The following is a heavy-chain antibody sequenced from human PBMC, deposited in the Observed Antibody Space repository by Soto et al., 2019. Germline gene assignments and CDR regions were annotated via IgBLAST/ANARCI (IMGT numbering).Heavy chain of an antibody. Sequence: PXETLSLTCSVYGGSFSGYYWSWIRQPPGKGLDWIGEINHSGSTNYNPSLKSRVTISVDTSKNQFSLKLSSVTAADTAVYYCARARAAGTGVDYWGQGTMVTVSS. CDR2: INHSGST. CDR3: ARARAAGTGVDY. D-gene: IGHD6-13*01. CDR1: GGSFSGYY. J-gene: IGHJ4*02. V-gene: IGHV4-34*01.